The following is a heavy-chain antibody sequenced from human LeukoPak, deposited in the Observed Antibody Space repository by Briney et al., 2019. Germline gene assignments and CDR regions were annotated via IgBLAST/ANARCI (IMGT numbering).Heavy chain of an antibody. CDR3: ARDGHYGSGHVDY. CDR1: GYTFTVFY. V-gene: IGHV1-2*02. J-gene: IGHJ4*02. D-gene: IGHD3-10*01. CDR2: INPNSGGT. Sequence: GASVKVSCKASGYTFTVFYMQWVRQAPGQGLEWMGWINPNSGGTYSAQKSQGRVTMTRDTSTSTAYMELRSLRSDDTAVYYCARDGHYGSGHVDYWGQGTLVTVSS.